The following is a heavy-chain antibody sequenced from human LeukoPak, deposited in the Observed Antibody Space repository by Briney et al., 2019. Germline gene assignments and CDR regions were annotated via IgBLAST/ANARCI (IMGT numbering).Heavy chain of an antibody. J-gene: IGHJ4*02. V-gene: IGHV3-74*01. CDR2: INSDGSST. D-gene: IGHD4-11*01. Sequence: GGSLRLSCAASGFTFSSYWMHWVRQAPGKGLVWVSRINSDGSSTSYADSVKGRFTISRDNAKNTLYLQMNSLRAEDTAVYYCASEPDYSDYPSFDYWGQGTLVTVSS. CDR1: GFTFSSYW. CDR3: ASEPDYSDYPSFDY.